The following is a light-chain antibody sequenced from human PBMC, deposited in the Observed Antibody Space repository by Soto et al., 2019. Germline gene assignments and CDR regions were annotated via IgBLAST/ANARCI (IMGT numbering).Light chain of an antibody. CDR1: SSDVGAYNY. V-gene: IGLV2-8*01. J-gene: IGLJ2*01. CDR3: SSYAGNIGVV. Sequence: QSALTQPPSASGSPRQSVTISCTGTSSDVGAYNYVSWYQQHPGKAPKLMIYEVSKRPSGVPDRFSGSKSGNTASRTVSGLQAEDEVDYYCSSYAGNIGVVFGGGTKLTVL. CDR2: EVS.